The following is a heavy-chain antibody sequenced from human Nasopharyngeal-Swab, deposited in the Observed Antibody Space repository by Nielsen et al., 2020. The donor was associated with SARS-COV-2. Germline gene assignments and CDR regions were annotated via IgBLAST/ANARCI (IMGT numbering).Heavy chain of an antibody. J-gene: IGHJ4*02. Sequence: SETLSLTCAVSGGSISSSNWWSWVRQPPGKGLEWIGEINHSGSTNYNPSLKSRVTISVDTSKNQFSLKLSSVTAADTAVYYCARALGYSSVWGQGTLVTVSS. CDR2: INHSGST. V-gene: IGHV4-4*02. D-gene: IGHD6-19*01. CDR3: ARALGYSSV. CDR1: GGSISSSNW.